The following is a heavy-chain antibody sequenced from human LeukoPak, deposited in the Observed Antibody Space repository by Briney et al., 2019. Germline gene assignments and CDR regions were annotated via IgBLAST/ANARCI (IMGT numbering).Heavy chain of an antibody. CDR2: FDPEDGET. CDR3: ATFRNYYGSGSYGSDY. CDR1: GYTLTELS. Sequence: ASVKVSCKVSGYTLTELSMHWVRQAPGKGLEWMGGFDPEDGETIYAQKFQGRVTMTEDTSTDTAYMELSSLRSEDTAVYYCATFRNYYGSGSYGSDYWGQGTLVTVSS. D-gene: IGHD3-10*01. J-gene: IGHJ4*02. V-gene: IGHV1-24*01.